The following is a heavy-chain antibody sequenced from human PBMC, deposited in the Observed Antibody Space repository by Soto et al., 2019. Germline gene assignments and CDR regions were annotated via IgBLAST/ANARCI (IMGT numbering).Heavy chain of an antibody. CDR3: ARKRITMMPFDY. CDR2: INHSGST. CDR1: GGSFSGYY. D-gene: IGHD3-22*01. Sequence: TLSLTCTVSGGSFSGYYWSWIRQPPGKGLEWIGEINHSGSTNYNPSLKSRVTISVDTSKNQFSLKLSSVTAADTAVYYCARKRITMMPFDYWGQGTLVTVSS. V-gene: IGHV4-34*01. J-gene: IGHJ4*02.